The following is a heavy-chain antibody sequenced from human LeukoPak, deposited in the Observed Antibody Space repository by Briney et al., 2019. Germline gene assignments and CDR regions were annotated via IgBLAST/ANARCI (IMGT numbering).Heavy chain of an antibody. J-gene: IGHJ5*01. D-gene: IGHD6-19*01. V-gene: IGHV3-23*01. CDR2: ISVSGGNT. CDR3: AKVAVHSSGWYGFDS. Sequence: PGGSLRLSCVASGFTFGIYAMTWVRQAPGKGLEWVSVISVSGGNTYYADSVKVRFTITRDNSKNTLYLQMNSLRVEDTAMYFCAKVAVHSSGWYGFDSWGQGTLVTVSS. CDR1: GFTFGIYA.